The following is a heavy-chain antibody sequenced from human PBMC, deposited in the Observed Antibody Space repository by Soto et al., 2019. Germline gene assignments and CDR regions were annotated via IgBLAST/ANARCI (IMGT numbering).Heavy chain of an antibody. V-gene: IGHV3-7*01. Sequence: GGSLRLSCVATGFIFSSYWMSWVRQAPGKGLEWVANIKQDGSEKYYVDSAKGRFTISRDNAKNSLHLQMNSLRAEDTAVYYCARAFNSALDIWGQGKMVTVSS. CDR1: GFIFSSYW. CDR2: IKQDGSEK. CDR3: ARAFNSALDI. J-gene: IGHJ3*02.